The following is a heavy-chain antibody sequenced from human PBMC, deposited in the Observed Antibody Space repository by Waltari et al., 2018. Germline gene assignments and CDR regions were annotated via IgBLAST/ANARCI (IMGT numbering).Heavy chain of an antibody. J-gene: IGHJ4*02. Sequence: QVQLVESGGGVVQPGRSLRLSCAASGFTFSSYGLHWVRRAPGKGLDWVAVIWYDGSNKYYADSVKGRFTISRDNSKNTLYLQMNSLRAEDTAVYYCASPQRYGGLTLDYWGQGTLVTVSS. CDR3: ASPQRYGGLTLDY. CDR2: IWYDGSNK. CDR1: GFTFSSYG. D-gene: IGHD5-18*01. V-gene: IGHV3-33*01.